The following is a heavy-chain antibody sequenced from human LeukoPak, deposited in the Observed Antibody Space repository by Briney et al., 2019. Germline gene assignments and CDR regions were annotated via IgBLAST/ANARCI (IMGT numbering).Heavy chain of an antibody. V-gene: IGHV4-39*07. Sequence: SETLSLTCSVSGGSISSSGYSRGWIRQPPGKGLEWIGSIYYSGSTYNNPSLKSRVTISVDTSKNQFSLKLSSVTAADTAVYYCASSSDWFRFEYWGQGTLVTVSS. D-gene: IGHD3-9*01. CDR3: ASSSDWFRFEY. CDR2: IYYSGST. J-gene: IGHJ4*02. CDR1: GGSISSSGYS.